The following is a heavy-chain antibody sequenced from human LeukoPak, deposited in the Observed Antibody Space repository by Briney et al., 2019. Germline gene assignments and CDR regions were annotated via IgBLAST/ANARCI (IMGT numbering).Heavy chain of an antibody. J-gene: IGHJ4*02. CDR3: ARKYCSSTSCYGGNYFDY. CDR1: GGTFSSYA. Sequence: SVKVSCKASGGTFSSYAISWVRQAPGQWLEWMGGIIPIFGTANYAQKFQGRVTITADESTSTAYMELSSLRSEDTAVYYCARKYCSSTSCYGGNYFDYWGQGTLVTVSS. CDR2: IIPIFGTA. V-gene: IGHV1-69*01. D-gene: IGHD2-2*01.